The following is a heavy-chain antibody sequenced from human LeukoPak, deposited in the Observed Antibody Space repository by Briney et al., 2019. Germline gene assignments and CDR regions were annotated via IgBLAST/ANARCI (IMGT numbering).Heavy chain of an antibody. CDR2: ISTSGST. CDR3: ASPRSGYRYTFDY. J-gene: IGHJ4*02. V-gene: IGHV4-4*09. CDR1: AASISNYY. Sequence: SETLSLTCAVSAASISNYYWSWIRQAPGKGLEWIGYISTSGSTDYNPSLKSRVSISLDTSKNRFSLNLNFVTAADTAVYYCASPRSGYRYTFDYWGQGALVTVSS. D-gene: IGHD3-22*01.